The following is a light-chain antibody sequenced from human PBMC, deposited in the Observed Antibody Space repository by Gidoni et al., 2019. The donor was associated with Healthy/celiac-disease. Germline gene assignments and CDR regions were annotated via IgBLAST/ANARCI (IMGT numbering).Light chain of an antibody. CDR3: QQYDSYWT. V-gene: IGKV1-5*03. J-gene: IGKJ1*01. CDR1: QSISSW. CDR2: NAS. Sequence: DIQMTQSPSTLSASVGDSVTITCRARQSISSWLAWYQQKPGKAPKLLIYNASSLESGVPSRFSGSGSGTEFTLTISSLQPDDFAPYYCQQYDSYWTFGQGTKVEIK.